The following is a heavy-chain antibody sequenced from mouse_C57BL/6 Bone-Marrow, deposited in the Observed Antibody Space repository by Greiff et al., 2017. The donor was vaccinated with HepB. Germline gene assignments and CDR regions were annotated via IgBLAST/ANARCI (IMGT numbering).Heavy chain of an antibody. CDR3: ARAGITTVGEDY. V-gene: IGHV5-16*01. Sequence: EVQLVESEGGLVQPGSSMKLSCTASGFTFSDYYMAWVRQVPEKGLEWVANINYDGSSTYYLDSLKSRFIISRDNAKNILYLQMSSLKSEDTATYYCARAGITTVGEDYWGQGTTLTVSS. J-gene: IGHJ2*01. CDR1: GFTFSDYY. CDR2: INYDGSST. D-gene: IGHD1-1*01.